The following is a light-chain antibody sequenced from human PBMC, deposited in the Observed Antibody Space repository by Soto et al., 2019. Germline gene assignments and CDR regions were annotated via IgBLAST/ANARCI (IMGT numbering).Light chain of an antibody. V-gene: IGKV3-20*01. J-gene: IGKJ1*01. CDR3: QQYGSSPT. CDR1: QSVSSNY. Sequence: EIVLTQSPGTLSLSPGERATLSCRSSQSVSSNYLAWYQQKPDQAPRLVIYDVSGRATGIPDRFSGSGSGTDFTLTISRLEPEDFAVYYCQQYGSSPTFGQGTKGEIK. CDR2: DVS.